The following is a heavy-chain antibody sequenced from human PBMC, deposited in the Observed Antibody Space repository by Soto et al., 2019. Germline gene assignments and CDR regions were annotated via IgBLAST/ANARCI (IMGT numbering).Heavy chain of an antibody. CDR2: IYPGDSDT. CDR1: GYSFTSYW. V-gene: IGHV5-51*01. CDR3: ARGYCTTNICDPWFDP. Sequence: GESLKISCTGVGYSFTSYWIGWVRQMPGKGLEWMGIIYPGDSDTRYSPSFQGQVTISADKSISTVYLQWSSLKASDTAMYYCARGYCTTNICDPWFDPWGQGTLVTVSS. D-gene: IGHD2-8*01. J-gene: IGHJ5*02.